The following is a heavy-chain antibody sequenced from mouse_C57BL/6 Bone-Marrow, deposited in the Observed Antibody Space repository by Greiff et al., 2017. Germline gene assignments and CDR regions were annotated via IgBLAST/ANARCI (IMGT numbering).Heavy chain of an antibody. V-gene: IGHV14-4*01. Sequence: EVPLQQSGAELVRPGASVTLSCTASGFNIKDDYMHWVKQGPEQGLEWSGWIDPENGDTEYASPVQGKTTITADTSSNTAYLKLSSLTSEDTAVYYCTTFITTVVAFDYWGQGTTRTVSS. CDR1: GFNIKDDY. CDR2: IDPENGDT. D-gene: IGHD1-1*01. CDR3: TTFITTVVAFDY. J-gene: IGHJ2*01.